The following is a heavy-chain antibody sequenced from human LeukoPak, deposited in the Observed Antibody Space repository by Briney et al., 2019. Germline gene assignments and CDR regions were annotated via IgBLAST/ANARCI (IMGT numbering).Heavy chain of an antibody. V-gene: IGHV3-33*08. CDR3: ARDSYQDYYGRFDP. CDR2: IWDDGNNK. D-gene: IGHD3-10*01. CDR1: GFTFSSYS. J-gene: IGHJ5*02. Sequence: GGSLRLSCAASGFTFSSYSMNWVRQAPGKRLEWVAVIWDDGNNKRYANSVNGRFTISRDNSENTLYLQMNGLTAEDTAMYYCARDSYQDYYGRFDPWGQGTLVIVSS.